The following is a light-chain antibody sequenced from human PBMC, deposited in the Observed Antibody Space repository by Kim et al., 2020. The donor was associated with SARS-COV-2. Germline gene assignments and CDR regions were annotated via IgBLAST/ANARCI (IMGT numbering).Light chain of an antibody. V-gene: IGKV3-11*01. CDR1: QSVSND. Sequence: EIVLTQSPATLSLSPGERATLSCRASQSVSNDLDWYQQKPGQAPRLLIYGASKRATGIPARFSGSGSGTAFTLTVSTLEPEDFAVYYCQQRSDWPSITFGQGTRLEIK. J-gene: IGKJ5*01. CDR2: GAS. CDR3: QQRSDWPSIT.